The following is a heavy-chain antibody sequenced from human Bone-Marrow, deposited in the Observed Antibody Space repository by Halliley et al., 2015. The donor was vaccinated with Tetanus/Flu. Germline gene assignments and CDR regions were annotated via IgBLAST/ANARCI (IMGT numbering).Heavy chain of an antibody. CDR3: ARGGVRGFDAYYFAY. Sequence: WIGNIYSIGRTNYTPSLESRVTISIDTSKMQFSLTLTSVTPADTAVYYCARGGVRGFDAYYFAYWGQGSLVTVYS. D-gene: IGHD3-10*01. CDR2: IYSIGRT. J-gene: IGHJ4*02. V-gene: IGHV4-59*09.